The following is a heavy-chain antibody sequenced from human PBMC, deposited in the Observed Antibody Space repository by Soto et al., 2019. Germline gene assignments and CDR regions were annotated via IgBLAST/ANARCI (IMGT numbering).Heavy chain of an antibody. Sequence: LGESLKISCKGSGYSFTNYWINWVRQMPGKGLEWMGRIDPSDSYTKYSPSFQGHVTISGDKSISTAYLQWSSLKASDTAMYYCAWLATAGTGEGAFDIWGQGTMVTVSS. D-gene: IGHD6-13*01. CDR1: GYSFTNYW. CDR3: AWLATAGTGEGAFDI. V-gene: IGHV5-10-1*01. CDR2: IDPSDSYT. J-gene: IGHJ3*02.